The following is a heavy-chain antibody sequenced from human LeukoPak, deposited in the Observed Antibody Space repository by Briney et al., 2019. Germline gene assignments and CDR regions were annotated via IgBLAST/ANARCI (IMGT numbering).Heavy chain of an antibody. CDR3: ARNGDYYEKSGYYYLFDF. Sequence: SETLSLTCTVSGGSINNYYWSWIRQPPGKGLEYIGYIYYSGSANYNPSLKSRVTISVDPSKNQFSLKLSSVTAADTAVYYYARNGDYYEKSGYYYLFDFWGQGTLVTVSS. J-gene: IGHJ4*02. V-gene: IGHV4-59*01. CDR1: GGSINNYY. CDR2: IYYSGSA. D-gene: IGHD3-22*01.